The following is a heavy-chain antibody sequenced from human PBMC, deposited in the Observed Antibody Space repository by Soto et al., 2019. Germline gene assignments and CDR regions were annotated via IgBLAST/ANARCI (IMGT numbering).Heavy chain of an antibody. CDR1: GGSISSGGYS. J-gene: IGHJ4*02. CDR2: IYHSGST. V-gene: IGHV4-30-2*01. Sequence: SETLSLTCVVSGGSISSGGYSWSWIRQPPGKGLEWIGYIYHSGSTYYNPSLKSRVTISVDRSKNQFSLKLSSVTAADTAVYYCARGKAAAPYYFDYWGQGTLVTVSS. CDR3: ARGKAAAPYYFDY. D-gene: IGHD6-13*01.